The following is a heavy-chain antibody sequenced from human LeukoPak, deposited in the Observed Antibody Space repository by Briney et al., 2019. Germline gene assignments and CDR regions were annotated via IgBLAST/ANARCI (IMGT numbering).Heavy chain of an antibody. CDR1: GYTFTSYG. Sequence: ASVKVSCKASGYTFTSYGISWVRQAPGQGLEWMGWISAYNGNTNYAQKLQGRVTMSTDTSTSTAYMELRSLRSDDTAVYYCARDIDDSSGWYAGGDYWGQGTLVTVSS. J-gene: IGHJ4*02. D-gene: IGHD6-19*01. CDR3: ARDIDDSSGWYAGGDY. CDR2: ISAYNGNT. V-gene: IGHV1-18*01.